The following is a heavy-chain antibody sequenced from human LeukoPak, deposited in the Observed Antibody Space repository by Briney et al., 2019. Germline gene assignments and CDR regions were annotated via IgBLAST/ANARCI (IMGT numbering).Heavy chain of an antibody. CDR2: INQDGSER. Sequence: PGGSLRLSCAASGFTFSSYGMHWVRQAPGKGLEWVANINQDGSERNYVHSVKGRFTISRDNAKNSLYVQMNSLRAEDTAVYYCARDELSPYYYDSSGYGYDYWGQGTLVTVSS. J-gene: IGHJ4*02. V-gene: IGHV3-7*01. CDR3: ARDELSPYYYDSSGYGYDY. CDR1: GFTFSSYG. D-gene: IGHD3-22*01.